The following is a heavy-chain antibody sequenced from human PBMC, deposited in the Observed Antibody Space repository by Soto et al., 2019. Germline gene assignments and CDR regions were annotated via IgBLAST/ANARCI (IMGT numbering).Heavy chain of an antibody. CDR3: ARGGGWVGEASFDS. V-gene: IGHV1-3*01. CDR2: INAGNGRE. J-gene: IGHJ4*02. D-gene: IGHD3-10*01. CDR1: GYTFTSYT. Sequence: QVQLEQSGAEVKKPGASVKVSCKTSGYTFTSYTLHWVRQAPGQGLEWMGWINAGNGREKYSQRFQDRVSLSTDKPAPTAYRELRSLRSENTAIFFCARGGGWVGEASFDSWGQGTLVTVSS.